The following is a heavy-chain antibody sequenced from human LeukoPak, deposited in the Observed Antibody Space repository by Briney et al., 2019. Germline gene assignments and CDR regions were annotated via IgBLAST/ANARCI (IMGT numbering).Heavy chain of an antibody. CDR1: GGSISSYY. V-gene: IGHV4-59*08. CDR2: IYYSGST. D-gene: IGHD5-18*01. J-gene: IGHJ6*02. CDR3: ARLRGYSYGYYYYGMDV. Sequence: SETLSLTCTVSGGSISSYYWSWIRQPPGKGLEWLGYIYYSGSTNYNPSLKSRVTISVDTSKNQFSLKLSSVTAADTAVYYCARLRGYSYGYYYYGMDVWGQGTTVTVSS.